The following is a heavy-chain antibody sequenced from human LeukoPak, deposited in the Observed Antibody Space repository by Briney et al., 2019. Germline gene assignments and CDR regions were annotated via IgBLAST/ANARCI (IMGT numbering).Heavy chain of an antibody. CDR2: IKQDGSEK. Sequence: GGSLRLSCVASGFSFNNYRMTWVRQAPGKGLEWVANIKQDGSEKQYVDSVKGRFAISRDNAKKSLYLQINTLRAEDTAVYYCVRGPHIAATSYWGQGTLVTVSS. CDR3: VRGPHIAATSY. CDR1: GFSFNNYR. D-gene: IGHD6-25*01. V-gene: IGHV3-7*03. J-gene: IGHJ4*02.